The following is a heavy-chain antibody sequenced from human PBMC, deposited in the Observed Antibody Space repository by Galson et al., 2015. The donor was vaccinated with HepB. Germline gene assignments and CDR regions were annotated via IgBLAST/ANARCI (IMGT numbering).Heavy chain of an antibody. D-gene: IGHD1-26*01. J-gene: IGHJ6*03. CDR1: GFTFSSYS. CDR2: LRSRSESK. CDR3: ARVEWELGGVYYMDV. Sequence: SLRLSCAASGFTFSSYSMNWVRQAPGNALEWVSYLRSRSESKYFADSVKGRFSISRDNAKNSLYLQVSSLRAEDTAVYYCARVEWELGGVYYMDVWGKGTTVTVSS. V-gene: IGHV3-48*04.